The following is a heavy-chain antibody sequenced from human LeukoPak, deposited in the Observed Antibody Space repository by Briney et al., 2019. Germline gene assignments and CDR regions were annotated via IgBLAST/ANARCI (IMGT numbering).Heavy chain of an antibody. J-gene: IGHJ4*02. Sequence: SETLFLTCTVSGGSISSYYWSWIRQPPGKGLEWIGYIYYSGSTNYNPSLKSRVTISVDTSKNQFSLKLSSVTAADTAVYYCARLRPVRDYEYYYDSSGYYDCWGQGTLVTVSS. CDR1: GGSISSYY. V-gene: IGHV4-59*08. CDR3: ARLRPVRDYEYYYDSSGYYDC. D-gene: IGHD3-22*01. CDR2: IYYSGST.